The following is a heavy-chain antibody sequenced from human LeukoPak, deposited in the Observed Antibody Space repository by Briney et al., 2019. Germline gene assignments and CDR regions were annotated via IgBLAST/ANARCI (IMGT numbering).Heavy chain of an antibody. D-gene: IGHD6-19*01. V-gene: IGHV1-2*06. CDR3: ARKTADNSGGLDY. Sequence: GASVKVSCKASGDTFTAYYMDWVRQAPGQGLEWMGRINPSSGGTNYAQKFQGRVTMTRDTSISTAYMELLRLRSDDTAVYYCARKTADNSGGLDYWGQRTLVTVSS. CDR1: GDTFTAYY. CDR2: INPSSGGT. J-gene: IGHJ4*02.